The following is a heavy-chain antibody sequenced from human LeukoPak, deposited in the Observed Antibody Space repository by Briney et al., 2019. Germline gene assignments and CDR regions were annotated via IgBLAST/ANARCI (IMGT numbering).Heavy chain of an antibody. J-gene: IGHJ4*02. D-gene: IGHD2-2*01. V-gene: IGHV4-59*01. CDR2: ISDSGNT. Sequence: SVTLSLTCSVSGGSLSSYYWGWVWQSPREGMGWVGYISDSGNTNYDPSLKSRVSISVDTSKNQLSLKLRSVTAADTAVYYCARMDCVSTSCPFDYWGQGTLVTVSS. CDR3: ARMDCVSTSCPFDY. CDR1: GGSLSSYY.